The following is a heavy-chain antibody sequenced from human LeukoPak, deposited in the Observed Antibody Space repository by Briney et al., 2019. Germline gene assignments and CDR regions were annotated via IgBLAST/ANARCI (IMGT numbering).Heavy chain of an antibody. V-gene: IGHV4-34*01. D-gene: IGHD3-3*01. CDR2: INHSGST. CDR1: GGSFSGYY. CDR3: ARGYYDFWSGYYRQGYNWFDP. J-gene: IGHJ5*02. Sequence: SETLSLTCAVYGGSFSGYYWGWIRQPPGKGLEWIGEINHSGSTNYNPSLKSRVTISVDTSKNQFSLKLSSVTAADTAVYYCARGYYDFWSGYYRQGYNWFDPWGQGTLVTVSS.